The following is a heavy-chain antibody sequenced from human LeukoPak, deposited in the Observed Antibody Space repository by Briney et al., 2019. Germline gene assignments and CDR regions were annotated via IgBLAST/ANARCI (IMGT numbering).Heavy chain of an antibody. Sequence: SQTLSLTCTVSGGSISSYYWSWIRQPAGKGLEWIGRIYTSGSTNYNPSLKSRVTMSVDTSKNQFSLKLSSVTAADTAVYYCARDGYYDFWSGLFGMDVWGQGTLVTVSS. V-gene: IGHV4-4*07. CDR1: GGSISSYY. D-gene: IGHD3-3*01. CDR3: ARDGYYDFWSGLFGMDV. CDR2: IYTSGST. J-gene: IGHJ4*02.